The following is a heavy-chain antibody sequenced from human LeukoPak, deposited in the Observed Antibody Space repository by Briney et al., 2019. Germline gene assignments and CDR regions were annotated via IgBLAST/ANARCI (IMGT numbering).Heavy chain of an antibody. CDR1: GYTFTSHT. V-gene: IGHV7-4-1*02. CDR2: INTNTGSP. D-gene: IGHD4-17*01. J-gene: IGHJ4*02. CDR3: ARYYGAYPGFDY. Sequence: ASVKVSCKASGYTFTSHTMSWVRQAPGQGLEWMGWINTNTGSPTYAQGFTGRFVFSLDTPVSTAYLQISSLMAEDTAVYYCARYYGAYPGFDYWGQGTLVTVSS.